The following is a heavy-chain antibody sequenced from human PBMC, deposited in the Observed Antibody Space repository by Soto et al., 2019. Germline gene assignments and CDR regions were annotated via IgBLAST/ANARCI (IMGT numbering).Heavy chain of an antibody. J-gene: IGHJ6*01. CDR2: IWYDGSKI. Sequence: PGGSLRLSCAASGFTFSSYGMHWVRQAPGKGLEWVAVIWYDGSKIYYADSVKGRFTISRENSKSTLYLQMNSLRAEDTAVYYCARPLEQHQLGFGMDVWGQGSPVTVSS. CDR1: GFTFSSYG. CDR3: ARPLEQHQLGFGMDV. D-gene: IGHD6-13*01. V-gene: IGHV3-33*01.